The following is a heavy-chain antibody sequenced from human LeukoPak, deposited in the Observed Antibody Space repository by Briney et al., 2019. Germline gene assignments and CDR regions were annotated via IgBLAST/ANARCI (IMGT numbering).Heavy chain of an antibody. V-gene: IGHV4-61*02. CDR1: SGSISSGSYY. D-gene: IGHD3-22*01. J-gene: IGHJ4*02. CDR3: ARGGAVRYYDSTGSFDY. Sequence: SQNLSLTCTVSSGSISSGSYYWSWIRQPAGKGLEWIGRIYTSGSTNYNPSLKSRATISVDTSKNQFSLKLSSVTAADTAEYYCARGGAVRYYDSTGSFDYWGQGTLVTVSS. CDR2: IYTSGST.